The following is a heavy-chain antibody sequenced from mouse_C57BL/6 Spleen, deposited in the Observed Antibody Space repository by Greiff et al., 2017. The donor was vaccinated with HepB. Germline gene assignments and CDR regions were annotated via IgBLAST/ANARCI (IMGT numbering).Heavy chain of an antibody. J-gene: IGHJ3*01. CDR1: GFSLTSYG. Sequence: VQLQESGPGLVQPSQSLSITCTVSGFSLTSYGVHWVRQSPGKGLEWLGVIWSGGSKNYNAAFISRLSISKDNSKSQVFFKMNSLQADDTAIYYCAGPSTRAYWGQGTLVTVSA. CDR2: IWSGGSK. CDR3: AGPSTRAY. D-gene: IGHD2-1*01. V-gene: IGHV2-2*01.